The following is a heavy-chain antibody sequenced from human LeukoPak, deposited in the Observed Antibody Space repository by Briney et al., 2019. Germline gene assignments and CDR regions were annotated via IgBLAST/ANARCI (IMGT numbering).Heavy chain of an antibody. CDR1: GGSFSGYY. D-gene: IGHD3-10*01. CDR3: AHYYYYGSGLNWLDP. Sequence: SETLSLTCAVYGGSFSGYYWSWIRQPPGKGLEWFGEINHSGSTNYNPSLKSRVTISVDTSKNQFSLKLSSVTAADTAVYYCAHYYYYGSGLNWLDPWGQGTLVTVSS. V-gene: IGHV4-34*01. CDR2: INHSGST. J-gene: IGHJ5*02.